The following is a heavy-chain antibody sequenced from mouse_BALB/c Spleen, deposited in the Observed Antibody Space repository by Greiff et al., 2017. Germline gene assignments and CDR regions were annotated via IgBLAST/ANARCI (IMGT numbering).Heavy chain of an antibody. CDR2: IWGDGST. Sequence: VQLKESGPGLVAPSQSLSITCTVSGFSLTGYGVNWVRQPPGKGLEWLGMIWGDGSTDYNSALKSRLSISKDNSKSQVFLKMNSLQTDDTARYYCAREIYYYGSSYAMDYWGQGTSVTVSS. CDR1: GFSLTGYG. CDR3: AREIYYYGSSYAMDY. J-gene: IGHJ4*01. V-gene: IGHV2-6-7*01. D-gene: IGHD1-1*01.